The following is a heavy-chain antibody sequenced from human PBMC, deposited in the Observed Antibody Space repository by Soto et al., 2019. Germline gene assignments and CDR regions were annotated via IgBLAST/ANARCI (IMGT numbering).Heavy chain of an antibody. CDR1: GFTFSTYA. CDR3: AHPRGFGVFDAYDI. D-gene: IGHD3-10*01. V-gene: IGHV3-23*01. J-gene: IGHJ3*02. Sequence: HPGGSLRLSCTASGFTFSTYAMSWVRQAPGKGLEWVSAISNSGGSTYYADSVQGRFTISRDNYMNTLYLQMNSLRIEDTAVYYCAHPRGFGVFDAYDIWGQGTMVTVSS. CDR2: ISNSGGST.